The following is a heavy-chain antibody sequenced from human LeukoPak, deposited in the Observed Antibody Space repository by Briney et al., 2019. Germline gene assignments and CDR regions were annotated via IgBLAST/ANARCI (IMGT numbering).Heavy chain of an antibody. CDR1: GFTFSSYS. CDR2: ISSSSSYI. Sequence: GGSLRLSCAASGFTFSSYSMNWVRQAPGKGLEWVSSISSSSSYIYYADSVKGRFTISRDNAKNSLYLQMNSLRAEDTAVYYCARGMGIAARTPDDYWGQGTLVTVPS. CDR3: ARGMGIAARTPDDY. D-gene: IGHD6-6*01. J-gene: IGHJ4*02. V-gene: IGHV3-21*01.